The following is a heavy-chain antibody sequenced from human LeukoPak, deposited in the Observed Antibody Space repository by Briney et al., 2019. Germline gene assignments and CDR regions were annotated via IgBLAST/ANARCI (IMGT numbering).Heavy chain of an antibody. D-gene: IGHD3-9*01. CDR1: GDSISSGSYY. CDR3: AKHCSDYLGAAYYYYYSDV. Sequence: PSETLSLTCTVSGDSISSGSYYWGWIRQPPGKGLQWIGSIYDTRKTYYSPSLNSRVTISVDTSRNQLSLKLSSVTAADTAVYYAAKHCSDYLGAAYYYYYSDVWGKGTTVTVSS. V-gene: IGHV4-39*01. CDR2: IYDTRKT. J-gene: IGHJ6*03.